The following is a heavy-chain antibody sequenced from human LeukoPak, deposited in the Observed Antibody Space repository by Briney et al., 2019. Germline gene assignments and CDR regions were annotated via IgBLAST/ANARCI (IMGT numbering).Heavy chain of an antibody. CDR3: AKDIEAIIFRYFDY. J-gene: IGHJ4*02. CDR1: GFTFDDYA. Sequence: GGSLRLSCAASGFTFDDYAMHWVRQAPGKGLEWVSGISWNSGSVGYADSVKGRFTISRDNTKNSLYLQMNSLRAEDTALYYCAKDIEAIIFRYFDYWGQGTPVTVSS. V-gene: IGHV3-9*01. D-gene: IGHD3/OR15-3a*01. CDR2: ISWNSGSV.